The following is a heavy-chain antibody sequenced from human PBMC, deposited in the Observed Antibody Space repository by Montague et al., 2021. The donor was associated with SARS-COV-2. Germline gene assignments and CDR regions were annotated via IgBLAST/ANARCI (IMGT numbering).Heavy chain of an antibody. V-gene: IGHV4-59*12. CDR2: TYYSGST. D-gene: IGHD2-8*02. J-gene: IGHJ4*02. CDR1: GGSISSYY. Sequence: SQTLSLTCTVSGGSISSYYWSWIRQPPGKGLEWIGYTYYSGSTNYNPSLKSRVTISVDTSKNQFSLKLSSVTAADTAVYYCAGVEGGGVIDYWGQGTLVTVSS. CDR3: AGVEGGGVIDY.